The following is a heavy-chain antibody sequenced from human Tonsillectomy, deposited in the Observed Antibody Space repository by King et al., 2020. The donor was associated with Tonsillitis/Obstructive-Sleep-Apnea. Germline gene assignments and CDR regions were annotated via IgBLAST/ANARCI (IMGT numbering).Heavy chain of an antibody. Sequence: VQLQQWGAGLLKPSETLSLTCAVYGGSFSGYYWSWIRQPPGKGLEWIGEINHSGSTNYNPSLKSRVTISVDTSKNQFSLKLSSVTAADTAVYYCARGTGSGWYPGPIDYWGQGTLVTVSS. CDR3: ARGTGSGWYPGPIDY. CDR1: GGSFSGYY. CDR2: INHSGST. J-gene: IGHJ4*02. D-gene: IGHD6-19*01. V-gene: IGHV4-34*01.